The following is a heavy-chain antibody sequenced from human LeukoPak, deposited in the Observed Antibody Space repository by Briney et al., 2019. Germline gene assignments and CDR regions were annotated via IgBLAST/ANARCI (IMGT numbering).Heavy chain of an antibody. Sequence: ASVKVSCKASGYTFTSYGISWVRQAPGQGLEWMGWISAYNGNTNYAQKFQGRVTMTRNTPISTAYMELSSLRSEDTAVYYCARAIAAAFYYYYGMDVWGQGTTVTVSS. V-gene: IGHV1-18*01. J-gene: IGHJ6*02. D-gene: IGHD6-13*01. CDR1: GYTFTSYG. CDR2: ISAYNGNT. CDR3: ARAIAAAFYYYYGMDV.